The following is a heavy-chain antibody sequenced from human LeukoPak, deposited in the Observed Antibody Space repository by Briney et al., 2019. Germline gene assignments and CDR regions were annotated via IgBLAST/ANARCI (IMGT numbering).Heavy chain of an antibody. J-gene: IGHJ4*02. D-gene: IGHD2-15*01. CDR2: IWYDGSNK. Sequence: LSLTCAVYGGSFSGYYWSWIRQAPGKGLEWVAVIWYDGSNKYYADSVKGRFTISRDNSKNTLYLQMNSLRAEDTAVYYCARGSSIVVVVAALAYWGQGTLVTVSS. V-gene: IGHV3-33*08. CDR3: ARGSSIVVVVAALAY. CDR1: GGSFSGYY.